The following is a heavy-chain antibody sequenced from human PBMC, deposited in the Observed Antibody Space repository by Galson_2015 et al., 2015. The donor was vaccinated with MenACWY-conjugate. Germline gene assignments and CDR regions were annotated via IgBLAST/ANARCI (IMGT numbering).Heavy chain of an antibody. J-gene: IGHJ6*02. V-gene: IGHV4-59*01. CDR3: ARDRGSSWSLNNYYYYGMDV. CDR1: GGSISSYY. CDR2: IYYSGST. Sequence: TLSLTCTVSGGSISSYYWSWIRQPPGKGLEWIGYIYYSGSTNYNPSLKSRVTISVDTSKNQFSLKLSSVTAADTAVYYCARDRGSSWSLNNYYYYGMDVWGQGTTVTVSS. D-gene: IGHD6-13*01.